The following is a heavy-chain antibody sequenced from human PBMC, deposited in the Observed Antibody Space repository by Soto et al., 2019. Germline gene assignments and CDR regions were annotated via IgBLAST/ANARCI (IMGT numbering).Heavy chain of an antibody. CDR2: IYYSGST. J-gene: IGHJ3*02. D-gene: IGHD3-22*01. V-gene: IGHV4-59*01. CDR3: ARDVPHSGYYYDAFDT. CDR1: GGSISSYY. Sequence: QVQLQESGPGLVKPSETLSLTCTVSGGSISSYYWSWIRQPPGKGLEWIGDIYYSGSTNYNPSLKSRVTISVDTSKNQFSLKLSTVTAADTAVYYCARDVPHSGYYYDAFDTWGQGTMVTVSS.